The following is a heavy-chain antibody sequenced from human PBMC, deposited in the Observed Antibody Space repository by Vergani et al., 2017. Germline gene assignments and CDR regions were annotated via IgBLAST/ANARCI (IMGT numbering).Heavy chain of an antibody. CDR1: GGTFSSYA. V-gene: IGHV1-69*04. Sequence: QVQLVQSGAEVKKPGSSVKVSCKASGGTFSSYAISWVRQAPGQGLEWMGRIIPILGIANYAQKLQGRVTITADKSTSTAYMEMRGLRSDGTAVYYCARAGCSHSHRYSLNYWGQGTLVTVSS. D-gene: IGHD5-18*01. CDR3: ARAGCSHSHRYSLNY. J-gene: IGHJ4*02. CDR2: IIPILGIA.